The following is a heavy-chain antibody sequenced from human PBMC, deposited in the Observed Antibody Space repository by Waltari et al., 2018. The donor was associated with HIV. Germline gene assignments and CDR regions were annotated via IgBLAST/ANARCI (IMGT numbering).Heavy chain of an antibody. CDR1: VGSLSGYY. D-gene: IGHD3-22*01. CDR2: ISHSGTT. Sequence: QVQLQQWGTGLLKPSETLSLPCAVYVGSLSGYYWSWIRQSPGKGLEWIGQISHSGTTNYNPSLKRRVTMSVDTSRKQLSLKLTSVTAADTAVYYCARGYYYDTTEGWFDPWGQGTLVTVSS. V-gene: IGHV4-34*02. J-gene: IGHJ5*02. CDR3: ARGYYYDTTEGWFDP.